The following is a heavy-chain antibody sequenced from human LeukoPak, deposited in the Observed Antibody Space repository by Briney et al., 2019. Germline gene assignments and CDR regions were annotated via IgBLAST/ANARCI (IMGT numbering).Heavy chain of an antibody. CDR2: ISYDGSNK. CDR3: ARDGPIAAYGMDV. CDR1: GFTFRSYA. Sequence: GGSLRPSCAASGFTFRSYAMHWVRQAPGKGLEWEAVISYDGSNKYYADSVKGRFTISRDNSKNTLYLQMNNLRAEDTAVYYCARDGPIAAYGMDVWGQGTTVTVSS. D-gene: IGHD6-13*01. J-gene: IGHJ6*02. V-gene: IGHV3-30-3*01.